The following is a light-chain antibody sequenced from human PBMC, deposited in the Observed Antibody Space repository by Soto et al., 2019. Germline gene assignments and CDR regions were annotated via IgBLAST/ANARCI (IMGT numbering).Light chain of an antibody. Sequence: DIQMTQSPSTLSASVGVRVTVTCRASQSISSWLAWYQQKPGKAPNLLIYDASSLESGVPSRFSGSGSGTEFTLTISTLQPDDFATYFCQQYNSYPYTFGQGTKLEIK. CDR1: QSISSW. J-gene: IGKJ2*01. CDR3: QQYNSYPYT. V-gene: IGKV1-5*01. CDR2: DAS.